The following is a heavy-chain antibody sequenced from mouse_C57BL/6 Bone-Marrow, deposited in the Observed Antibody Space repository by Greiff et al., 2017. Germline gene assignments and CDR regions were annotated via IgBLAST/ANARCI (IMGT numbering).Heavy chain of an antibody. CDR2: IYPRSGNT. Sequence: VMLVESGAELARPGASVKLSCKASGYTFTSYGISWVKQRTGQGLEWIGEIYPRSGNTYYNEKFKGKATLTADKSSSTAYMELRSLTSEDSAVYFCARGRWLPSWFAYWGQGTLVTVSA. J-gene: IGHJ3*01. D-gene: IGHD2-3*01. CDR1: GYTFTSYG. CDR3: ARGRWLPSWFAY. V-gene: IGHV1-81*01.